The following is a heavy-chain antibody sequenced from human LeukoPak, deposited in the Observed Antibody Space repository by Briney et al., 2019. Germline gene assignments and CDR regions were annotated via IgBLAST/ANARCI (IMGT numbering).Heavy chain of an antibody. Sequence: GGSLRLSCEASGFTFSSYWMHWVRQAPGKGLVWVSRINNDGSSTSYADSVKGRFTISRDNAKNTLYLQMNSLRAEDTAVYYCAGPLWANAFDIWGQGTVVTVSS. J-gene: IGHJ3*02. D-gene: IGHD3-10*01. CDR2: INNDGSST. CDR1: GFTFSSYW. V-gene: IGHV3-74*01. CDR3: AGPLWANAFDI.